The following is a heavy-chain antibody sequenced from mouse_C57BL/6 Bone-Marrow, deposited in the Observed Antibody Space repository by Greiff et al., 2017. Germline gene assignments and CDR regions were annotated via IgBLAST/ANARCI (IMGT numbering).Heavy chain of an antibody. Sequence: VQLQQSGPGLVQPSQSLSITCTVSGFSLTSYGVHWVRQSPGKGLEWLGVIWSGGSTDYNAAFISRLSISKDNSKSQVFFKMNSLQADDTAIYYCARPSYAWFAYWGQGTLVTVSA. D-gene: IGHD2-12*01. CDR3: ARPSYAWFAY. CDR2: IWSGGST. J-gene: IGHJ3*01. V-gene: IGHV2-2*01. CDR1: GFSLTSYG.